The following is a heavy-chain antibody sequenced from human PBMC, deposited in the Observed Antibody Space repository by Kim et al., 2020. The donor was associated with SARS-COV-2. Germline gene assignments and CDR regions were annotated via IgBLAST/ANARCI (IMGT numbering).Heavy chain of an antibody. CDR2: INAGNGNT. Sequence: ASVKVSCKASGYTFTSYAMHWVRQAPGQRLEWMGWINAGNGNTKYSQKFQGRVTITRDTSASTAYMELSSLRSEDTAVYYCARGGRIKNGSGSWGGGNYGMDVWGQGTTVTVSS. CDR3: ARGGRIKNGSGSWGGGNYGMDV. D-gene: IGHD3-10*01. CDR1: GYTFTSYA. V-gene: IGHV1-3*01. J-gene: IGHJ6*02.